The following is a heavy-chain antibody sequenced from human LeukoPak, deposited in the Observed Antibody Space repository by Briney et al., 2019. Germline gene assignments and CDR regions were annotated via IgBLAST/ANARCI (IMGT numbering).Heavy chain of an antibody. CDR3: ARVIVVVTESYYYYYMDV. CDR2: MNPNSGNT. D-gene: IGHD2-21*02. Sequence: ASVKVSCKASGYTFTGYYMHWVRQATGQGLEWMGWMNPNSGNTGYAQKFQGRVTMTRNTSISTAYMELSSLRSEDTAVYYCARVIVVVTESYYYYYMDVWGKGTTVTVSS. J-gene: IGHJ6*03. V-gene: IGHV1-8*02. CDR1: GYTFTGYY.